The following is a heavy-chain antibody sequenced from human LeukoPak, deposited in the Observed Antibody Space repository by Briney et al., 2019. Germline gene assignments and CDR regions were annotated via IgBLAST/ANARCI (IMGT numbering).Heavy chain of an antibody. D-gene: IGHD6-19*01. CDR3: ARDLSEDVDPHIAVNF. Sequence: GGSLRHPCAASGFTFRTYSMNWVRQAPGKGLEWVSFISGSSSPIYYADSVKGRFTISRDNVKNSLYLQMNSLRAADTAVYYCARDLSEDVDPHIAVNFWGQGTLVTVSS. J-gene: IGHJ4*02. CDR1: GFTFRTYS. CDR2: ISGSSSPI. V-gene: IGHV3-48*01.